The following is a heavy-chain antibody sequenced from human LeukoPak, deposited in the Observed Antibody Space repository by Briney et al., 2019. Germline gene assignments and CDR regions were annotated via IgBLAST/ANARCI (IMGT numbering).Heavy chain of an antibody. V-gene: IGHV4-34*01. J-gene: IGHJ4*02. CDR1: GGSFSGYY. CDR2: INHSGST. Sequence: NPSETLSLTCAVYGGSFSGYYWSWIRQPPGKGLEWIGEINHSGSTNYNPSLKSRVTISVDTSKNQFSLKLSSVTAADTAVYYCARGSTDYYDSSGYYQPLDYWGQGTLVTVSS. D-gene: IGHD3-22*01. CDR3: ARGSTDYYDSSGYYQPLDY.